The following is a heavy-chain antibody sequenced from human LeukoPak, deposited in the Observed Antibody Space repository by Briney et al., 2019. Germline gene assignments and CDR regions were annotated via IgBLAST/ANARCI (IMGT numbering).Heavy chain of an antibody. CDR2: IYYCGST. Sequence: SETLSLTCTVSGGSISSGDYYWSWLRQPPGKGLVWLGYIYYCGSTYYNPSLKRRITISEDTTKDQFSLKLSSVPDADTTVYSCTRLSGSYYPDYWGQGTLVTVSS. V-gene: IGHV4-30-4*08. D-gene: IGHD1-26*01. CDR3: TRLSGSYYPDY. J-gene: IGHJ4*02. CDR1: GGSISSGDYY.